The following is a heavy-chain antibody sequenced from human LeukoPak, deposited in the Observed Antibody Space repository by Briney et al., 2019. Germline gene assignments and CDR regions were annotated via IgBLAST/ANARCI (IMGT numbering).Heavy chain of an antibody. V-gene: IGHV4-39*02. Sequence: PSETLSLTCTVSGGSISSSSYYWGWIRQPPGKGLEWIGSIYYSGSTYYNPSLKSRVTISVDTSKNQFSLKLSSVTAADTTVYYCARELQWLVHPQFDYWGQGTLVTVSS. CDR1: GGSISSSSYY. CDR2: IYYSGST. D-gene: IGHD6-19*01. J-gene: IGHJ4*02. CDR3: ARELQWLVHPQFDY.